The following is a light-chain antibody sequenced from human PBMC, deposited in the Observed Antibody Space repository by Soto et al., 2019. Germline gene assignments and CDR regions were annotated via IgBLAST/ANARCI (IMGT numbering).Light chain of an antibody. V-gene: IGKV1-33*01. CDR2: DAS. J-gene: IGKJ4*01. CDR3: QQYNSMLS. CDR1: HDVSRN. Sequence: DIQMTQSPSSLSASVGDRVTIACQSSHDVSRNLNWFQQKPGEAPKLLIYDASNLERGVPSRFSASGSWTDFTVTISSLQPEDVATYYCQQYNSMLSFGGGT.